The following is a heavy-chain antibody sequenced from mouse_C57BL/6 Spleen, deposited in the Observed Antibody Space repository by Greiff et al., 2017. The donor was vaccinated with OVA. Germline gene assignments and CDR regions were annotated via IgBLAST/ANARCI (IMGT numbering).Heavy chain of an antibody. Sequence: QVQLQQPGAELVKPGASVKLSCKASGYTFTSYWMQWVTQRPGQGLEWIGEIDPSDSYTNYNQKFKGKATLTVDTSSSTAYMQLSSLTSEDSAVYYCARHYYGSSYGFDYWGQGTTLTVSS. CDR3: ARHYYGSSYGFDY. V-gene: IGHV1-50*01. J-gene: IGHJ2*01. D-gene: IGHD1-1*01. CDR2: IDPSDSYT. CDR1: GYTFTSYW.